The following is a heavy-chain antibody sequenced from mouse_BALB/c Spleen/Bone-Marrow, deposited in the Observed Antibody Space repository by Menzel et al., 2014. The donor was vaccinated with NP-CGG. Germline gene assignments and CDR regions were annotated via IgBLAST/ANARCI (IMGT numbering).Heavy chain of an antibody. CDR2: IDPENGET. D-gene: IGHD2-4*01. V-gene: IGHV14-4*02. CDR3: NALYYDSDFDY. Sequence: VQLQQSGAELVRSGASVKLSCTASGFNIKDFYIYWVKQRPAQGLEWIGWIDPENGETDYDPKFQGKATMTADTSSNTAYLQLSSLASEDTAVYYCNALYYDSDFDYWGQGTTLTVSS. J-gene: IGHJ2*01. CDR1: GFNIKDFY.